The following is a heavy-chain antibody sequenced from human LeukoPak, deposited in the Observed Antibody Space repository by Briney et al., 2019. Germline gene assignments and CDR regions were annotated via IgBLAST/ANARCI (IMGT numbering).Heavy chain of an antibody. V-gene: IGHV4-39*01. D-gene: IGHD2-2*01. Sequence: PSGTLSLTCTVSGGFISSSSYYWGWIRQPPGKGLEWIGSIYYSGSTYYNPSLKSRVTISVDTSKNQFSLKLSSVTAADTAVYYCARGTRWFDPWGQGTLVTVSS. CDR1: GGFISSSSYY. J-gene: IGHJ5*02. CDR2: IYYSGST. CDR3: ARGTRWFDP.